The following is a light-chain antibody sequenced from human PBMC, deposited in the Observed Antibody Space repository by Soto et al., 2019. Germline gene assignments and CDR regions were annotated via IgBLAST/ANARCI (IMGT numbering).Light chain of an antibody. CDR3: SSYTSISTLV. V-gene: IGLV2-14*01. J-gene: IGLJ2*01. CDR1: ISDVGGYNS. CDR2: DVS. Sequence: QSALTQPASVSGSPGQSITISCTGTISDVGGYNSVSWYQQHPGKAPKLMIYDVSNRPSGVSNRLSGSKSCNTASLTISGRHAEDEADYYCSSYTSISTLVFGGGTKVTVL.